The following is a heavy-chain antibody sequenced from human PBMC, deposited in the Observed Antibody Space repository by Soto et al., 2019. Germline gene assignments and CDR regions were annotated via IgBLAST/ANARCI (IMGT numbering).Heavy chain of an antibody. CDR3: ARGSVGWAYGMDV. CDR2: INDSGST. Sequence: QVQLQQWGAGLLKPAETLSLTCAVYGGSFSGYYWSWIRQPPGKGLEWIGEINDSGSTNNNPSLKSRVTISVDTSKNQFSLKLNSVTAADTAVYYGARGSVGWAYGMDVWGQGTTVIVSS. V-gene: IGHV4-34*01. D-gene: IGHD2-2*03. J-gene: IGHJ6*02. CDR1: GGSFSGYY.